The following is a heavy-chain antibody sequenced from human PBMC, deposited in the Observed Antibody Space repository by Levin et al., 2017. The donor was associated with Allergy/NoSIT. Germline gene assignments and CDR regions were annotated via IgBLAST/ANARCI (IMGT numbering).Heavy chain of an antibody. Sequence: SETLSLTCAVYGGSFSGYYWSWIRQPPGKGLEWIGEINHSGSTNYNPSLKSRVTISVDTSKNQFSLKLSSVTAADTAVYYCARGLSGITIFGVVNLSNWFDPWGQGTLVTVSS. J-gene: IGHJ5*02. V-gene: IGHV4-34*01. CDR3: ARGLSGITIFGVVNLSNWFDP. CDR2: INHSGST. D-gene: IGHD3-3*01. CDR1: GGSFSGYY.